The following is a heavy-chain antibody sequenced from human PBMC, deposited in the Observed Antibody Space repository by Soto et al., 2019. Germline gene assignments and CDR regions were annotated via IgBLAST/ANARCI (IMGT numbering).Heavy chain of an antibody. D-gene: IGHD6-13*01. CDR1: GGTFSGYG. J-gene: IGHJ4*02. CDR2: IIPIFGTT. V-gene: IGHV1-69*06. Sequence: SVKVSCKASGGTFSGYGINWVRQAPGQGLEWIGGIIPIFGTTNYAQKFQGRVTITADKSTNTAYMELSRLKSEDTAVFDCARGRIAAAGRLWFDYWGRGTLVTVSP. CDR3: ARGRIAAAGRLWFDY.